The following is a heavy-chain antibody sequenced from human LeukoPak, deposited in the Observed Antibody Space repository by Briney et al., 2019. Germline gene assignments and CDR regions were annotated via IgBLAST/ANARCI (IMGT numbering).Heavy chain of an antibody. J-gene: IGHJ5*02. CDR1: GFTFSRYW. CDR2: IKQDGSEK. CDR3: ARDYGGNSGWFDP. Sequence: GGSLRLSCAASGFTFSRYWMTWVRQAPGKGLEWVANIKQDGSEKDYVDSVKGRFTISRDNAKNSLYLQMNSLRAEDTAVYYCARDYGGNSGWFDPWGQGTLVTVSS. V-gene: IGHV3-7*01. D-gene: IGHD4-23*01.